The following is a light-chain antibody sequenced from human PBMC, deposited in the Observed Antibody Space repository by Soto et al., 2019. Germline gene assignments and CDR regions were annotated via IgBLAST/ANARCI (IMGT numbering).Light chain of an antibody. J-gene: IGLJ1*01. CDR1: SSDVGSYNR. V-gene: IGLV2-18*02. CDR3: SSFTTSDTYV. CDR2: EVS. Sequence: QSVLTHPPSVSGSPGQSVAISCTGTSSDVGSYNRVSWYQQPPGTAPKLIISEVSNRPSGVPDRFSGSKSGNTASLTISGLQAEDEADYYCSSFTTSDTYVFGTGTKVTVL.